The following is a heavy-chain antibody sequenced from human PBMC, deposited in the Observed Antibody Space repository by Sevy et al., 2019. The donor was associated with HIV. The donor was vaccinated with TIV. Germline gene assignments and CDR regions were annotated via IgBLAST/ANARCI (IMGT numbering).Heavy chain of an antibody. J-gene: IGHJ6*02. CDR3: AKDLLQLTIKELAQDYYYGMDV. CDR2: TSHDGHNN. V-gene: IGHV3-30*18. D-gene: IGHD1-26*01. Sequence: GGSLRLSCAASGFTFSNYAIHWVRQAPGKGLEWVAITSHDGHNNYYEDSVKGRFTISRDNSKNTLYLQMNSLRAEDTAVYYCAKDLLQLTIKELAQDYYYGMDVWGQGATVTVSS. CDR1: GFTFSNYA.